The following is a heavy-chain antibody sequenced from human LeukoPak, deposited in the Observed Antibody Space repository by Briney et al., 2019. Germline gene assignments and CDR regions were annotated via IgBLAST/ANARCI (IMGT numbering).Heavy chain of an antibody. CDR2: INPNSGGT. Sequence: ASVKVSCKASGYTFTGYYMHWVRQAPGQGLEWMGWINPNSGGTNYAQKFQGRVTMTRDTSISTAYMELSRLRSEDTAVYYCATASITAMAKEYYFDYWGQGTLVTVSS. V-gene: IGHV1-2*02. D-gene: IGHD5-18*01. CDR1: GYTFTGYY. J-gene: IGHJ4*02. CDR3: ATASITAMAKEYYFDY.